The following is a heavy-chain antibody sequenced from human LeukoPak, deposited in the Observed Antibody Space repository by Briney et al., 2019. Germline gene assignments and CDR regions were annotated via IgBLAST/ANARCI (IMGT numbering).Heavy chain of an antibody. CDR3: AKDLYGSGSYPTIDY. J-gene: IGHJ4*02. CDR1: GFTFDDYA. CDR2: ISWNSGSI. D-gene: IGHD3-10*01. V-gene: IGHV3-9*01. Sequence: QPGGSLRLSCAASGFTFDDYAMHWVRQAPGKGLEWVSGISWNSGSIGYADSVKGRFTISRDNAKNSLYMQMNSLRAEDTALYYCAKDLYGSGSYPTIDYWGQGTLDTVSS.